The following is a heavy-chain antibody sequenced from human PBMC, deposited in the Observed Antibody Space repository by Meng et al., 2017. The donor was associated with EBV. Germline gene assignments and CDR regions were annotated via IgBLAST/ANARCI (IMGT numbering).Heavy chain of an antibody. CDR1: GFTVRSYA. V-gene: IGHV3-30-3*01. CDR3: ARGGGGEYYYDSSGYYPFDY. Sequence: QVQLVGXXXXXVQXGXXXRLXXXAVGFTVRSYAMPWVRQAPGKGLEWVAVILYDGSNKYYADSVKGRFTISRDNSKNTLYLQMNSLRAEDTAVYYCARGGGGEYYYDSSGYYPFDYWGQGTLVTVSS. D-gene: IGHD3-22*01. J-gene: IGHJ4*02. CDR2: ILYDGSNK.